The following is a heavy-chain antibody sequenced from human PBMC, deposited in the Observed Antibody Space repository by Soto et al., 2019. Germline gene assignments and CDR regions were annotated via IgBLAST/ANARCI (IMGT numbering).Heavy chain of an antibody. CDR2: IIPIFGTA. V-gene: IGHV1-69*13. J-gene: IGHJ4*02. D-gene: IGHD2-15*01. Sequence: ASVKVSCKASGGTFSSYAISWVRQAPGQGLEWMGGIIPIFGTANYAQKFQGRVTITADESTSTAYMELSSLRSEDTAVYYCAVAGGRDCSGGSCLIDYWGQGTLVTVSS. CDR1: GGTFSSYA. CDR3: AVAGGRDCSGGSCLIDY.